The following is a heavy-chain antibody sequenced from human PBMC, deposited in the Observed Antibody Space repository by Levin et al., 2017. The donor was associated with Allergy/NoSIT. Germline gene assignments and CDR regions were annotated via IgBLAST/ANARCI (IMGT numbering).Heavy chain of an antibody. CDR2: INSDGSNT. CDR1: GFTSSSYW. D-gene: IGHD3-3*01. CDR3: ARTRDLRNGLDV. Sequence: GESLKISCAASGFTSSSYWMHWVRQVPGKGLVWVSRINSDGSNTGYADSVKGRFTISRDNAKNTLYLQMISLRAEDTAVYYCARTRDLRNGLDVWGQGTTVTVSS. J-gene: IGHJ6*02. V-gene: IGHV3-74*01.